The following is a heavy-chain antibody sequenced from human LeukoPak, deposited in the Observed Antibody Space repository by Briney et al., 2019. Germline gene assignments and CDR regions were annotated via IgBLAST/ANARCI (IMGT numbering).Heavy chain of an antibody. CDR3: ARYDSNWNGIIV. D-gene: IGHD3-22*01. V-gene: IGHV4-34*12. Sequence: SETLSLTCAVYGGSFSGHYWTWIRQPPGKGLEWIGEVIHSGSSKYNPSLTSRVTISMDMSKNQFSLKLNSVAAADTAVYYCARYDSNWNGIIVWGQGTLVTVSS. CDR2: VIHSGSS. J-gene: IGHJ4*02. CDR1: GGSFSGHY.